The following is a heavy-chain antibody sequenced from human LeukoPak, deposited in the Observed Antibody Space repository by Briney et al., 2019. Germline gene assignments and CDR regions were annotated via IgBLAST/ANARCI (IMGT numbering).Heavy chain of an antibody. D-gene: IGHD6-13*01. J-gene: IGHJ4*02. CDR3: ARVGESSSWYYFDY. Sequence: EASVNVSCKASGGTFSSYAISWVRQAPGQGLEWMGRIIPIFGTANYAQKFQSRVTITADKSTSTAYMELSSLRSEDTAVYYCARVGESSSWYYFDYWGQGTLVTVSS. CDR2: IIPIFGTA. V-gene: IGHV1-69*06. CDR1: GGTFSSYA.